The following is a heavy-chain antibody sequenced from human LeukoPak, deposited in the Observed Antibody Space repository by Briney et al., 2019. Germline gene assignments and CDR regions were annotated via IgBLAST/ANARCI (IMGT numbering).Heavy chain of an antibody. Sequence: SETLSLTCTVSGGSISSSSYYWGWIRQPPGTGLEWIGSIYYSGSTYYNPSLKSRVTISVDTSKNQFSLKLSSVTAADTAVYYCARPQADSSSFGHWFDPWGQGTLVTVSS. CDR2: IYYSGST. J-gene: IGHJ5*02. CDR3: ARPQADSSSFGHWFDP. CDR1: GGSISSSSYY. D-gene: IGHD6-13*01. V-gene: IGHV4-39*01.